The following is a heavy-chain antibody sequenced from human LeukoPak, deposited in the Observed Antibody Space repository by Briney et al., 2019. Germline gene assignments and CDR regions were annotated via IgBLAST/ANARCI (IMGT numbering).Heavy chain of an antibody. CDR3: ARTIPADY. D-gene: IGHD5-24*01. CDR2: ISSGSSTI. J-gene: IGHJ4*02. CDR1: GFTFTTNS. V-gene: IGHV3-48*02. Sequence: PGGSLGLSCAASGFTFTTNSMNWVRQAPGKGLEWVSYISSGSSTIYYADSVRGRFTISRDNAKNSLYLQMDSLRDEDTAVYYCARTIPADYWGQGTLVTVSS.